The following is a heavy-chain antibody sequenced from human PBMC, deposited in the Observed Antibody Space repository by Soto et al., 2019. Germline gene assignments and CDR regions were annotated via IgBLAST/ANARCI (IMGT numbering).Heavy chain of an antibody. J-gene: IGHJ6*03. Sequence: ASVKVSCKASGYTFTSYGISWVRQAPGQGLEWMGWISAYNGNTNYAQKLQGRVTMTTDTSTSTAYMELRSLRSDDTAVYYCARGRDSSSSETIGYYYMDVWGKGTTVTVSS. CDR1: GYTFTSYG. CDR2: ISAYNGNT. D-gene: IGHD6-6*01. V-gene: IGHV1-18*01. CDR3: ARGRDSSSSETIGYYYMDV.